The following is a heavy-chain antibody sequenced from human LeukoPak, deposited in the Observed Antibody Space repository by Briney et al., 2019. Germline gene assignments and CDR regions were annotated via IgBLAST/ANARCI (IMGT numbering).Heavy chain of an antibody. J-gene: IGHJ4*02. CDR1: GYTFTSYY. CDR3: AREVATIIVAAAGGIDY. V-gene: IGHV1-46*01. D-gene: IGHD5-12*01. Sequence: ASVKVSCKASGYTFTSYYMHWVRQAPGQGLEWMGIINPSGGSTSYAQKFQGRVTMTRDMSTSTVYMELRSLRSDDTAVYYCAREVATIIVAAAGGIDYWGQGTLVTVSS. CDR2: INPSGGST.